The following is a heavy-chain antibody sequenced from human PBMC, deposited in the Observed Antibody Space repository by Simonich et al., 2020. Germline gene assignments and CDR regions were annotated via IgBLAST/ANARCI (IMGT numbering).Heavy chain of an antibody. CDR1: GFTFSSYE. D-gene: IGHD6-6*01. V-gene: IGHV3-48*03. J-gene: IGHJ6*02. CDR3: ARDFRLQLVEIGTYYYYGMDV. CDR2: ISSSDSTI. Sequence: EVQLVESGGGLVQPGGSLRLSCAASGFTFSSYEMNWVRQAPGKGVEWVSYISSSDSTIYYADSVKGRFNISIDNAKNSLYLQMNSLRAEDTAVYYCARDFRLQLVEIGTYYYYGMDVWGQGTTVTVSS.